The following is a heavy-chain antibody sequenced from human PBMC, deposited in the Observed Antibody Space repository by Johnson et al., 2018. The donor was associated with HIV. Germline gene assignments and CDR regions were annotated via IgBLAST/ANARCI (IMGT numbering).Heavy chain of an antibody. CDR1: GFTFRIYA. CDR3: ARNRYYYDSSGYYPGAFDI. Sequence: VQLVESGGDLVQPGGSLRLSCAASGFTFRIYAMSWVRQAPGKGLEWVSAISGPGGTTYYADSVKGRFTISRDNAKNSLYLQMNSLRAEDTAVYYCARNRYYYDSSGYYPGAFDILGQGTMVTVSS. J-gene: IGHJ3*02. D-gene: IGHD3-22*01. V-gene: IGHV3-23*04. CDR2: ISGPGGTT.